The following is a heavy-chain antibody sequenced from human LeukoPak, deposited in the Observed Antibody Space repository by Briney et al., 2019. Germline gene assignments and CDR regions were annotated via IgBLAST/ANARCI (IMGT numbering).Heavy chain of an antibody. J-gene: IGHJ4*02. CDR1: GFTFSHYP. V-gene: IGHV3-30-3*01. CDR2: ISYAGGNE. D-gene: IGHD3-10*01. CDR3: AKDNAYYYADY. Sequence: GRSLRLSCAASGFTFSHYPMHWVRQAPGKGLEWVAVISYAGGNEYYADSVKGRFTISRDNSKNTLYLQMNSLRAEDTAVYYCAKDNAYYYADYWGQGTLVTVSS.